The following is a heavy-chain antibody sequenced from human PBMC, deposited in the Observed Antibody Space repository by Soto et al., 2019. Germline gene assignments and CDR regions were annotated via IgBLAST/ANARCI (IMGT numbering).Heavy chain of an antibody. Sequence: QVQVVQSGVEVRRPGSSMKVSCKASGDTFKNCVISWVRQAPGQGLEWMGGIIPLFGTTDFAQRFQGRLTITTDESTTTAYIELSRLRSEDTATYYWAAELGFGNLSVVWGQGTTVIVSS. CDR1: GDTFKNCV. CDR3: AAELGFGNLSVV. D-gene: IGHD3-10*01. J-gene: IGHJ6*02. V-gene: IGHV1-69*01. CDR2: IIPLFGTT.